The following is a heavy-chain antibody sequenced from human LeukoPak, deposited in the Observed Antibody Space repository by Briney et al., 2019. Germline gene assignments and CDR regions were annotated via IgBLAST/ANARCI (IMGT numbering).Heavy chain of an antibody. D-gene: IGHD1-26*01. V-gene: IGHV4-30-4*01. Sequence: SETLSLTCTVSGGSISSGDYYWSWIRQPPGKGLEWIGYIYYSGSTYYNPSLKSRVTISVDTSKNQFSLKLSSETAADTAVYYCARDSGSYVGADYWGQGTLVTVSS. J-gene: IGHJ4*02. CDR3: ARDSGSYVGADY. CDR1: GGSISSGDYY. CDR2: IYYSGST.